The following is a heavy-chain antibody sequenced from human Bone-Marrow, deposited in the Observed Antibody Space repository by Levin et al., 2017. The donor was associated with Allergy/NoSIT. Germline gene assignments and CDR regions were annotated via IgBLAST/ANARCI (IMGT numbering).Heavy chain of an antibody. V-gene: IGHV3-23*01. CDR1: GFSFSSYA. D-gene: IGHD1-26*01. CDR3: AFRYSGSYY. CDR2: ISGSGGST. Sequence: GESLKISCAASGFSFSSYAMTWVRQGPGKGLEWVSTISGSGGSTYYADSVKGRFTISRDNSKNTLYLQMNSLRAEDTAVYYCAFRYSGSYYWGQGTLVTVSS. J-gene: IGHJ4*02.